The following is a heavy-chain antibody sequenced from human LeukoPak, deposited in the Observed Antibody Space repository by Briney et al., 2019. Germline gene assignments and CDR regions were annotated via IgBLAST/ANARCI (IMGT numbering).Heavy chain of an antibody. D-gene: IGHD2-2*01. V-gene: IGHV4-34*01. J-gene: IGHJ6*02. Sequence: GSLRLSCAVSGFTFSNAWMSWVRQAPGKGLEWIGEINHSGSTNYNPSLKSRVTISVDTSKNQFSLKLSSVTAADTAVYYCARGPGYCSSTSCFSLYYYYGMDVWGQGTTVTVSS. CDR2: INHSGST. CDR1: GFTFSNAW. CDR3: ARGPGYCSSTSCFSLYYYYGMDV.